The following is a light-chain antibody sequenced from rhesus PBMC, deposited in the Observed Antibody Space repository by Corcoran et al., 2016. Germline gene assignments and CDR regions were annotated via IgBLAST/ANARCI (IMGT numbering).Light chain of an antibody. CDR1: QSVGSN. CDR3: QQYNNWNS. V-gene: IGKV3-42*02. Sequence: ETVMTQSPATLSLSPGERATLSCRASQSVGSNLAWYHQRPGQPPKFLIYDVSTRATGIPDRVSCSGSGAEFTLTISSLEPEDVGLYYCQQYNNWNSFGQGTKVEIK. J-gene: IGKJ2*01. CDR2: DVS.